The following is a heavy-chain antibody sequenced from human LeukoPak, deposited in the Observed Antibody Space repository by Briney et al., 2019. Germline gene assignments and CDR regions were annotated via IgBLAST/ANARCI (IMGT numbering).Heavy chain of an antibody. V-gene: IGHV3-74*01. D-gene: IGHD1-26*01. CDR3: ARGVYSASHGPP. J-gene: IGHJ5*02. CDR1: GFTSRDYW. CDR2: IDIDGSGT. Sequence: GESLRLSCTASGFTSRDYWMHWVRQAPGKGLVWVLHIDIDGSGTTYADSVKGRFTISRDNAKNTLYLQMNSLRGEDTAVYYCARGVYSASHGPPWGQGTLVTVSS.